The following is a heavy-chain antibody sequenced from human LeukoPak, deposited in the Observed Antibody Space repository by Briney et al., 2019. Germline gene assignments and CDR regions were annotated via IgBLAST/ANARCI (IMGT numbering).Heavy chain of an antibody. CDR3: AREANEAFDI. Sequence: GGSLRLSCAASGFTFSIYSMNWVRQAPGKGLEWVSSIGSSSSSIYYADSVKGRFTISRDNAKNSLYLQMNSLRAGDTAVYYCAREANEAFDIWGQGTMVTVSS. D-gene: IGHD4/OR15-4a*01. J-gene: IGHJ3*02. V-gene: IGHV3-21*01. CDR1: GFTFSIYS. CDR2: IGSSSSSI.